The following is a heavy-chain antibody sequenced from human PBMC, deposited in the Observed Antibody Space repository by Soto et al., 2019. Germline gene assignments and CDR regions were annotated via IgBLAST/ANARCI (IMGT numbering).Heavy chain of an antibody. CDR1: GFTFSSYA. CDR2: ISGSGGST. Sequence: GGSLRLSCAASGFTFSSYAMSWVRQAPGKGLEWVSAISGSGGSTYYADSVKGRFTISRDNSKNTLYLQMNSLRAEDTAVYYCAKDVRDTSIVVVPAASIAARPYWGQGTLVTVSS. V-gene: IGHV3-23*01. J-gene: IGHJ4*02. D-gene: IGHD2-2*01. CDR3: AKDVRDTSIVVVPAASIAARPY.